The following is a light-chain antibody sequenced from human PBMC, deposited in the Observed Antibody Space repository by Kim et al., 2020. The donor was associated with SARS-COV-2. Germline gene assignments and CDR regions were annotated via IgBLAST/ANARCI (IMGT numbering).Light chain of an antibody. CDR2: AAS. V-gene: IGKV1-9*01. J-gene: IGKJ2*01. CDR1: QDIKNY. CDR3: KQFNSPYA. Sequence: IQLTQSPTSLSASVRDTVTFTCRASQDIKNYLAWYQQIPGRAPKLLIYAASTLQRGVPSRFSGSGSGTEFTLTIRARQPEDFGDYHCKQFNSPYAFGQGTKVDI.